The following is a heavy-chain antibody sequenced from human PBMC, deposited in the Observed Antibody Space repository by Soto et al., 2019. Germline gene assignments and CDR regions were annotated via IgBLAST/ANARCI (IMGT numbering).Heavy chain of an antibody. CDR2: ISAYNGNT. J-gene: IGHJ4*02. CDR1: GYTFTSYG. D-gene: IGHD6-13*01. V-gene: IGHV1-18*01. CDR3: ARDGSRRGYSSSWYADY. Sequence: ASVKVSCKASGYTFTSYGISWVRQAPGQGLEWMGWISAYNGNTNYAQKLQGRVTMTTDASTSIAYMELRSLRSDDTAVYYWARDGSRRGYSSSWYADYWGQGTLVTVSS.